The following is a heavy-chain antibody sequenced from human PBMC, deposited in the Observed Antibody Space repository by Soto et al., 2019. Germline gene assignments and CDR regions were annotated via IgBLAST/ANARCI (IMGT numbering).Heavy chain of an antibody. CDR1: GGSFSGYY. CDR2: INHSGST. J-gene: IGHJ5*02. V-gene: IGHV4-34*01. D-gene: IGHD3-10*01. CDR3: AIRVVLYYYGSGSLHNWFDP. Sequence: SETLSLACAVYGGSFSGYYWSWIRQPPGKGLEWIGEINHSGSTNYNPSLKRRVTISVDTSKNQFSLKLISVTAADTAVYYCAIRVVLYYYGSGSLHNWFDPWGQGTLVTVSS.